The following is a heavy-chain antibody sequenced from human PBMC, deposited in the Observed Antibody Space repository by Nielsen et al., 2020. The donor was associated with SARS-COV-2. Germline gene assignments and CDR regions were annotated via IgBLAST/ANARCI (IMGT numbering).Heavy chain of an antibody. CDR3: ARLPAGTVSFDI. J-gene: IGHJ3*02. V-gene: IGHV4-59*08. Sequence: SETLSLTCAVSGGSIRNTYWGWIRQPPGKRLEWIAYSDHSWRINYNPSLKRRATISADTSKDQISMKLTSVTAADTAVYYCARLPAGTVSFDIWGQGTMVTVS. CDR2: SDHSWRI. D-gene: IGHD2-2*01. CDR1: GGSIRNTY.